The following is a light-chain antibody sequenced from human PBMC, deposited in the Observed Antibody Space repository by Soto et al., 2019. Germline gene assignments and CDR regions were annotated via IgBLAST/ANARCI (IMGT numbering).Light chain of an antibody. Sequence: QSALTQPRSVSGSPGQSVTISCTGASSDVGGYNYVSWYQQHPGKAPKLMIYDVSERPLGVPDRFSGSKSGNTASLTISGLQTEDEADYYCCSYAGSYTGVFGGGTKLTVL. CDR3: CSYAGSYTGV. J-gene: IGLJ2*01. CDR1: SSDVGGYNY. CDR2: DVS. V-gene: IGLV2-11*01.